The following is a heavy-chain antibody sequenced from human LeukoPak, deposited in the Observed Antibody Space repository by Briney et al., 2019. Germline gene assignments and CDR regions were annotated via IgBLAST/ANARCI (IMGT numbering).Heavy chain of an antibody. CDR1: GYTFTGYY. J-gene: IGHJ1*01. CDR3: ARAQYYYDSSGSFQH. V-gene: IGHV1-2*02. D-gene: IGHD3-22*01. CDR2: INPNSGGT. Sequence: ASVKVSCKASGYTFTGYYMHWVRQAPGQGLEWMGWINPNSGGTNYAQKFQGRVTMTRDTSISTAYMELSKLRSDDTGVYYCARAQYYYDSSGSFQHWGQGTLVTVSS.